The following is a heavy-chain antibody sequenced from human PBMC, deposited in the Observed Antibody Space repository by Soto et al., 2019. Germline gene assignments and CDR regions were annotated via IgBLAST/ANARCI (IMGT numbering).Heavy chain of an antibody. CDR3: AKTLAIHELVSPLDY. Sequence: GGSLRLSCAASGFTFSSYAMSWVRQAPGKGLEWVSAISGSGGSTYYADSVKGRFTISRDNSKNTLYLQMNSLRAEDTAVYNCAKTLAIHELVSPLDYWGHGTLVTVSS. V-gene: IGHV3-23*01. CDR1: GFTFSSYA. J-gene: IGHJ4*01. D-gene: IGHD6-6*01. CDR2: ISGSGGST.